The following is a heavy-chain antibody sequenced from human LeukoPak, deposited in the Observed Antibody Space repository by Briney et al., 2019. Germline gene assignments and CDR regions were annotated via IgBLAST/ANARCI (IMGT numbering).Heavy chain of an antibody. CDR3: ARLGMIQAYSTEDY. CDR1: GFTFNTYW. D-gene: IGHD6-13*01. CDR2: TYSGSDT. V-gene: IGHV3-53*01. Sequence: GGSLRLSCAASGFTFNTYWMHWVRQAPGKGLEWVSVTYSGSDTYYADSVKGRFTISRDNSKNTLYLQMNSLRAEDTAVYYCARLGMIQAYSTEDYWGQGTLVTVSS. J-gene: IGHJ4*02.